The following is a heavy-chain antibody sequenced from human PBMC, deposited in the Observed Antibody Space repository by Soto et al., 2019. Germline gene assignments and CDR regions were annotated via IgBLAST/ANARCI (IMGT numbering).Heavy chain of an antibody. CDR1: GGSISSYY. CDR2: VFYSGAT. J-gene: IGHJ4*02. D-gene: IGHD5-12*01. V-gene: IGHV4-59*01. CDR3: ARADVATTHGGRPFGYYFDY. Sequence: SSETLSLACTVSGGSISSYYWSWIRQPPGKGLEWIGYVFYSGATNYNSSLKSRVAMSIDTSKNQFSLRLTSVTAADTAVYYCARADVATTHGGRPFGYYFDYWGRGPLVTVSS.